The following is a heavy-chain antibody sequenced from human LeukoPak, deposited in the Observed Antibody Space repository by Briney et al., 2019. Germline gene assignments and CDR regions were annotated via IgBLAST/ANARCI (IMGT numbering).Heavy chain of an antibody. Sequence: GGSLRLSCAASGFTISTYGMHWVRQAPGKGLEWVALISYDGSDKYYADSVKGRFTISRDNSKNTLYLQMNSLRAEDTAVYYCARLRSYGYYYDGMDVWGQGTTVTVSS. D-gene: IGHD3-16*01. J-gene: IGHJ6*02. CDR3: ARLRSYGYYYDGMDV. V-gene: IGHV3-30*03. CDR2: ISYDGSDK. CDR1: GFTISTYG.